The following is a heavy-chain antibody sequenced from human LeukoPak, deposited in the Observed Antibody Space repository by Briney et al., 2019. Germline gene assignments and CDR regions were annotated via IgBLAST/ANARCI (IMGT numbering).Heavy chain of an antibody. V-gene: IGHV3-23*01. J-gene: IGHJ4*02. CDR2: VSASGSRT. CDR3: AKEEKEQWLVHTWLN. CDR1: GFTFTSYA. Sequence: SGGSLRLSCAASGFTFTSYAMSWVRQAPGKGLEWVSAVSASGSRTDYADSVKGRFTISRDNSKNTLYLQIKSLRAEDTAVYYYAKEEKEQWLVHTWLNRGQGTLVTVSS. D-gene: IGHD6-19*01.